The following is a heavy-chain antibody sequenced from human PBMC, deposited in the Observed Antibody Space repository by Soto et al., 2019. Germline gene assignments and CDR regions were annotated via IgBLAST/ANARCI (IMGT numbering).Heavy chain of an antibody. V-gene: IGHV1-69*13. CDR3: ASTAPFCSSTSGYSLGLYYFDY. J-gene: IGHJ4*02. CDR1: GGTFSSYA. CDR2: IIPIFGTA. D-gene: IGHD2-2*01. Sequence: SVKVSCKASGGTFSSYAISWVRQAPGQGLEWMGGIIPIFGTANYAQKFQGRVTITADESTSTAYMELSSLRSEDTAVYYCASTAPFCSSTSGYSLGLYYFDYWGQGTLVTVSS.